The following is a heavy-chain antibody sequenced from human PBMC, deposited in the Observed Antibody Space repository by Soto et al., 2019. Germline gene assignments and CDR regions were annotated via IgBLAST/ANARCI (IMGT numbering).Heavy chain of an antibody. V-gene: IGHV3-23*01. Sequence: EVQLLESGGGLVQPGGSLRLSCGASGFTFSDNAMTWVRQAPGKGLEWVSSISDDGDSTYYADSVKGRFAVSRDNSKNTLFLHMNSLGAEDTAVYYWAKSLSTAVNYGLDVWGQGTLVTVSS. J-gene: IGHJ6*02. D-gene: IGHD2-2*01. CDR1: GFTFSDNA. CDR3: AKSLSTAVNYGLDV. CDR2: ISDDGDST.